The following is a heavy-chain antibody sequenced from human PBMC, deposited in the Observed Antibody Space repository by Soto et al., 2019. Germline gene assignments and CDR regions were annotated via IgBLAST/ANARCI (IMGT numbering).Heavy chain of an antibody. J-gene: IGHJ6*02. V-gene: IGHV1-18*01. CDR1: GYTFTSYG. D-gene: IGHD3-10*01. CDR3: ARDYYGSGSRSAIYYYYGMDV. CDR2: ISAYNGNT. Sequence: ASVKVSCKASGYTFTSYGISWVRQAPGQGLEWMGWISAYNGNTNYAQKLQGRATMTTDTSTSTAYMELRSLRSDDTAVYYCARDYYGSGSRSAIYYYYGMDVWGQGTTVTVPS.